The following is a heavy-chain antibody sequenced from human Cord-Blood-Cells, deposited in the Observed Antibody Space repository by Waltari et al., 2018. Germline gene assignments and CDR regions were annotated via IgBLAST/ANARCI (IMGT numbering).Heavy chain of an antibody. V-gene: IGHV4-39*07. CDR1: GGSNSSSSYS. CDR2: IYYSGST. J-gene: IGHJ4*02. CDR3: ARREGATDY. Sequence: QLQLQESGPGLVKPSATLSLTCTVSGGSNSSSSYSWGWLRQPPGKGLEWIGSIYYSGSTYYNPSLKSRVTISVDTSKNQFSLKLSSVTAADTAVYYCARREGATDYWGQGTLVTVSS. D-gene: IGHD1-26*01.